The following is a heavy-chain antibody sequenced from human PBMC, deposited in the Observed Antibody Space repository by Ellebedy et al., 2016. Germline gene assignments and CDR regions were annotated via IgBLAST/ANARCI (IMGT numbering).Heavy chain of an antibody. CDR1: GYSISSGYY. D-gene: IGHD6-13*01. CDR2: IYYSGST. J-gene: IGHJ4*02. Sequence: SETLSLTXTVSGYSISSGYYWGWIRQPPGKGLEWIGSIYYSGSTYYNPSLKSRVTISVDTSKNQFSLKLSSVTAADTAVYYCARISEGQRQQLVDYWGQGTLVTVSS. V-gene: IGHV4-38-2*02. CDR3: ARISEGQRQQLVDY.